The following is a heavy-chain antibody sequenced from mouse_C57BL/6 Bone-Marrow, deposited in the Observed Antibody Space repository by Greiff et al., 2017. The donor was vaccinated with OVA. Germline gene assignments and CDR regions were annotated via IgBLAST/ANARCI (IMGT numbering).Heavy chain of an antibody. V-gene: IGHV6-3*01. Sequence: EVNVVESGGGLVQPGGSMKLSCVASGFTFSNYWMNWVRQSPEKGLEWVAQIRLKSDNYATHYAESVKGRFTITRDDSKSSVYLQMNNLRAADTGIYYCTGPAYWGQGTLVTVSA. CDR1: GFTFSNYW. CDR3: TGPAY. J-gene: IGHJ3*01. CDR2: IRLKSDNYAT.